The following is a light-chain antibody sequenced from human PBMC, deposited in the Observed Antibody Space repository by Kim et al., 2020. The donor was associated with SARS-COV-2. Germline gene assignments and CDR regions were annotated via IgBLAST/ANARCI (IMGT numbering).Light chain of an antibody. V-gene: IGLV1-40*01. CDR2: HNT. Sequence: QSVLTQPPSVSGAPGQRVTISCTGSSSNIGTGYDVQWYQQLPGTAPKLLIYHNTNRPSGVTDRFSASNSGTSASLAITGLQADDEGDYYCQSYDTSLSHWVFGGGTQLTVL. CDR1: SSNIGTGYD. J-gene: IGLJ3*02. CDR3: QSYDTSLSHWV.